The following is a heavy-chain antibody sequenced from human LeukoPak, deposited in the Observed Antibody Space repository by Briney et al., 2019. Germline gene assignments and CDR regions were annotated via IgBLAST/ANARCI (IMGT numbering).Heavy chain of an antibody. CDR3: ATDRGWRTSGYYLYYFEY. J-gene: IGHJ4*02. CDR2: IRHDGSEK. Sequence: GGSLRLSCAASGFIFTNYFMSWVRQAPGKGLEWVASIRHDGSEKYYVDSVRGRFTISRDNTMNSLYLQMSSLRAEDTAVYYCATDRGWRTSGYYLYYFEYWGQGTLVTYSS. D-gene: IGHD3-3*01. V-gene: IGHV3-7*01. CDR1: GFIFTNYF.